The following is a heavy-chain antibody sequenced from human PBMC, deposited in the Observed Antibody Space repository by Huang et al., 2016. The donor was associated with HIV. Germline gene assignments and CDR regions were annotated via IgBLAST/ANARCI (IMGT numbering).Heavy chain of an antibody. CDR3: GRGGGGSTWQTPLVWFDP. CDR1: GYIFTRYT. CDR2: IKPSTGKS. V-gene: IGHV7-4-1*02. Sequence: QVQLVQSGSELKKPGASVKVSCKASGYIFTRYTLNWVRQAPGQGLEWIGCIKPSTGKSTYAQGFTGRFLFSLDTSVSTAYLQISGLKAEDTAVYFCGRGGGGSTWQTPLVWFDPWGQGTLVTVSS. J-gene: IGHJ5*02. D-gene: IGHD6-13*01.